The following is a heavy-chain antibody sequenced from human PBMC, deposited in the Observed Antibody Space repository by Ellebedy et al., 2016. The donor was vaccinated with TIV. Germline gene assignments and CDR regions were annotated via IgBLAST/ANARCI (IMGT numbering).Heavy chain of an antibody. CDR1: GGSISSGGYY. CDR2: IYYSGST. D-gene: IGHD2-2*01. CDR3: ARIGTSCCDY. V-gene: IGHV4-31*03. J-gene: IGHJ4*02. Sequence: SETLSLXXTVSGGSISSGGYYWSWIRQHPGKGLEWIGYIYYSGSTYYNPSLKSRVTISVDTSKNQFSLKLSSVTAADTAVYYCARIGTSCCDYWGQGTLVTVSS.